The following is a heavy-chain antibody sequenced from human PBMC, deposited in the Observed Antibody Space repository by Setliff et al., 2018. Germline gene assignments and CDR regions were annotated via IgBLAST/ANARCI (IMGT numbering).Heavy chain of an antibody. CDR3: AKEQEITLVPGIIPDAFDL. CDR2: IRSDGNKK. Sequence: GGSLRLSCTASGFTFRSYHISWVRQAPGKGLEWVTFIRSDGNKKYFGDSVKGRFSISRDNSKNTVYLQMNSLKIEDTAVYFCAKEQEITLVPGIIPDAFDLWGQGTMVTVSS. V-gene: IGHV3-30*02. D-gene: IGHD3-10*01. CDR1: GFTFRSYH. J-gene: IGHJ3*01.